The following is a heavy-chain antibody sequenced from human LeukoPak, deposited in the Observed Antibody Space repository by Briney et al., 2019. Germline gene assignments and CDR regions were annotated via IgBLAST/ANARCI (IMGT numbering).Heavy chain of an antibody. Sequence: ASVKVSCKASGYTFTGYYMHWVRQAPGQGLEWMGWINPNSGGTNYAQKFQGRVTMTRDTSISTAYMELSRLRSDDTAVYYCARYARGYSYGYVRYFFDYWGQGTLVTVSS. D-gene: IGHD5-18*01. J-gene: IGHJ4*02. V-gene: IGHV1-2*02. CDR1: GYTFTGYY. CDR3: ARYARGYSYGYVRYFFDY. CDR2: INPNSGGT.